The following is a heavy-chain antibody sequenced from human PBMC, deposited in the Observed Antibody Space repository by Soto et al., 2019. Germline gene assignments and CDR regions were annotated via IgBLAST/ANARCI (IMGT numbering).Heavy chain of an antibody. J-gene: IGHJ4*02. Sequence: GGSLRLSCAASGFTFSSYAMHWVRQAPGKGLQWVAVISYDGNKKYYADSVKGRFTISRDNSKNTLYLQMNSLRAEDTAVYYCARDPLMAYATGADYWGQGTLVTVSS. V-gene: IGHV3-30-3*01. D-gene: IGHD2-8*01. CDR2: ISYDGNKK. CDR3: ARDPLMAYATGADY. CDR1: GFTFSSYA.